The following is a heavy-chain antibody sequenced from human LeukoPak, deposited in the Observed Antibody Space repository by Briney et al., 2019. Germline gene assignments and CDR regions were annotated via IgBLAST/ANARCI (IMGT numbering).Heavy chain of an antibody. CDR3: ARGGLPFARGL. V-gene: IGHV3-74*01. CDR1: GFPFSSYY. J-gene: IGHJ4*02. Sequence: GGSLRLSCAASGFPFSSYYMHWVRQAPGKGLVWVSHINGDGSSTNYADSVKGRFTISRDNAKNTLYLQMNSLRAEDTAVYYCARGGLPFARGLWGQGTQVTVSS. CDR2: INGDGSST. D-gene: IGHD4-11*01.